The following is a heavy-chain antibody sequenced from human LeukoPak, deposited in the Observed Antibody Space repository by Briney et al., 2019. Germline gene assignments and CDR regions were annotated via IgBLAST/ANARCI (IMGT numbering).Heavy chain of an antibody. Sequence: PGGSLRLSCVASGFSFGSFDMSWVRQAPGKGLEWVSYISSSSSTIYYADSVKGRFTISRDNAKNSLYLQMNSLRAEDTAVYYCARGQVVGATFGMDVWGKGTTVTVSS. D-gene: IGHD1-26*01. J-gene: IGHJ6*04. CDR3: ARGQVVGATFGMDV. CDR1: GFSFGSFD. CDR2: ISSSSSTI. V-gene: IGHV3-48*01.